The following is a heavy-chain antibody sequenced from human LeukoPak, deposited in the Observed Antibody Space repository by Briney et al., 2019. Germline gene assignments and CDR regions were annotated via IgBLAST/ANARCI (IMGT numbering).Heavy chain of an antibody. Sequence: PGGSLRLSCAASGFTSGDYAMHWVRQAPGKGLEWVSLISGDGGGTYYADSVKGRFTISRDNTKNSLYLQMNSLRTEDTALYYCARWQCCSYYGMDVWGQGTTVTVSS. CDR3: ARWQCCSYYGMDV. V-gene: IGHV3-43*02. D-gene: IGHD5-24*01. CDR1: GFTSGDYA. J-gene: IGHJ6*02. CDR2: ISGDGGGT.